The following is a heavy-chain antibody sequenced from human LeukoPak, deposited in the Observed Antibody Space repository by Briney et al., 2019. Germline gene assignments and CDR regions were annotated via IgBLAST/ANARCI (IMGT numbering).Heavy chain of an antibody. CDR2: ISTYNGNT. CDR1: GYTFTSYS. J-gene: IGHJ6*03. Sequence: ASVKVSCKASGYTFTSYSISWVRQAPGQGLEWMGWISTYNGNTNYAQKFQGRVTMTRNTSTSTAYMELSSLTSEDTAVYYCARETYYYYYYYMDVWGKGTTVTISS. V-gene: IGHV1-18*01. CDR3: ARETYYYYYYYMDV.